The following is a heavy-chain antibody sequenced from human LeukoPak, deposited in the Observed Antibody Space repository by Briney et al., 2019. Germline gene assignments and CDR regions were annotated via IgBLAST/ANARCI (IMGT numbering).Heavy chain of an antibody. Sequence: GGSLRLSCSASGFTFSGYAMHWVRQAPGKGLEYVSAISSNGSSTSYADSVKGRFTISRDNAKNTLYLQMNSLRAEDTAVYYCARERTSGWDAFDFWGQGTLVTVSS. CDR2: ISSNGSST. V-gene: IGHV3-64*04. J-gene: IGHJ4*02. D-gene: IGHD6-19*01. CDR1: GFTFSGYA. CDR3: ARERTSGWDAFDF.